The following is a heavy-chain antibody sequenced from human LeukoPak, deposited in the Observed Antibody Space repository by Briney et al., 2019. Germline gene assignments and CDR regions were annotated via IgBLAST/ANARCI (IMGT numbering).Heavy chain of an antibody. CDR3: ARAHYYGSGSPYY. CDR2: INHSGST. CDR1: GGSFSGYY. V-gene: IGHV4-34*01. Sequence: SQTLSLTCAVNGGSFSGYYWSWIRQPPGKGLEWIGEINHSGSTNYNPSLKSRVTISVDTSKNQFSLKLSSVTAADTAVYYCARAHYYGSGSPYYWGQGTLVTVSS. J-gene: IGHJ4*02. D-gene: IGHD3-10*01.